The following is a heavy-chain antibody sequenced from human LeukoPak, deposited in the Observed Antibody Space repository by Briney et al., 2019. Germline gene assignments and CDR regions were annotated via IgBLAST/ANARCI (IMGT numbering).Heavy chain of an antibody. V-gene: IGHV1-69*13. CDR1: GGTFSSYA. J-gene: IGHJ6*02. CDR3: ARDVYDILTGYYLRGMDV. D-gene: IGHD3-9*01. Sequence: SVKVSCKASGGTFSSYAISWVRQAPGQGLEWMGGIIPILGTANYAQKFQGRVTITADESTSTAYMELSSLRSEDAAVYYCARDVYDILTGYYLRGMDVWGQGTTVTVSS. CDR2: IIPILGTA.